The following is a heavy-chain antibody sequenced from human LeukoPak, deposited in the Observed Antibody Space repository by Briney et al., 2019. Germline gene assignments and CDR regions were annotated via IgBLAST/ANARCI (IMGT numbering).Heavy chain of an antibody. D-gene: IGHD4-17*01. V-gene: IGHV4-34*01. Sequence: SETLSLTCAVYGGSFSGYYWSWIRQPPGKGLEWIGSIYYSGSTYYNPSLKSRVTISVDTSKNQFSLKLSSVTAADTAAYYCATTKGTTVTTLFAYWGQGTLVTVSS. CDR2: IYYSGST. J-gene: IGHJ4*02. CDR1: GGSFSGYY. CDR3: ATTKGTTVTTLFAY.